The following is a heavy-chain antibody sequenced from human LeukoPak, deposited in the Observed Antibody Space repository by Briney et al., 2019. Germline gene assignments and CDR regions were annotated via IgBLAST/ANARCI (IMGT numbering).Heavy chain of an antibody. CDR3: AKPRWTTVTTGDFDY. D-gene: IGHD4-17*01. J-gene: IGHJ4*02. V-gene: IGHV3-23*01. Sequence: PGGSLRLSCAAPGFTFSSYAMSWVRQAPGKGLEWVSAISGSGGSTYYADSVKGRFTISRDNSKNTQYLQMNSLRAEDTAVYYCAKPRWTTVTTGDFDYWGQGTLVTVSS. CDR1: GFTFSSYA. CDR2: ISGSGGST.